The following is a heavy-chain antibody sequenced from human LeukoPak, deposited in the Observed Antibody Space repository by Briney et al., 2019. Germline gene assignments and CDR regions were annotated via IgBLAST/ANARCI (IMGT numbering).Heavy chain of an antibody. D-gene: IGHD5-12*01. CDR1: GGSISSYY. CDR3: ARDFTVATSGAFSFDP. J-gene: IGHJ5*02. V-gene: IGHV4-59*01. Sequence: SETLSLTCTVSGGSISSYYWSWIRQPPGKGLEWIGYIYYSGSTNYNPSLKSRVTISVDTSKNQFSLKLSSVTAADTAVYYCARDFTVATSGAFSFDPWGQGTLVTVSS. CDR2: IYYSGST.